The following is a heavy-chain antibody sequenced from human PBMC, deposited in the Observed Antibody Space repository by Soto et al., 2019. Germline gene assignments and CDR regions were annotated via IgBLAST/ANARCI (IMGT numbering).Heavy chain of an antibody. V-gene: IGHV1-46*01. J-gene: IGHJ4*02. CDR1: GYSFTSYY. CDR2: IDPSAGST. D-gene: IGHD1-1*01. CDR3: ARNDKSGLDY. Sequence: QVQLVQSGAEVKKPGASMQVSCKASGYSFTSYYIHWVRQAPGQGLEWVGFIDPSAGSTSYAQKFQGRVTMTRDTSTSTVYMELRSLRSEDTAVYYCARNDKSGLDYWGQGTLVTVSS.